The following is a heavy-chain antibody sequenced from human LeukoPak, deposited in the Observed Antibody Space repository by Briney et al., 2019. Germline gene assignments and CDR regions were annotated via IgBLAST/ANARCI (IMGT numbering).Heavy chain of an antibody. Sequence: ASVNVSYRASGYTFTAYYMHGVRQAPGQGLEWMGWINPNSGGTNYAQKFKGWVTLTRDTSINTTYMELSRLASDVTAVYFCARGTPGSYLGYWGQGTLVTVSP. CDR2: INPNSGGT. V-gene: IGHV1-2*04. CDR1: GYTFTAYY. CDR3: ARGTPGSYLGY. J-gene: IGHJ4*02. D-gene: IGHD3-16*02.